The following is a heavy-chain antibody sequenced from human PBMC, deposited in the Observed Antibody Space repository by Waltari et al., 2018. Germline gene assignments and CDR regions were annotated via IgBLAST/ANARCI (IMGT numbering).Heavy chain of an antibody. Sequence: VQLVQSGAEVKKPGESLKTSCKGSGYSFTSYWLGWVRQIPGKGLEWMGIIYPGDSDTRYSPSFQGQVTISADKSISTAYLQWSSLKASDTAMYYCATGGTYYDFWSGPKNWGQGTLVTVSS. CDR2: IYPGDSDT. CDR1: GYSFTSYW. J-gene: IGHJ4*02. D-gene: IGHD3-3*01. CDR3: ATGGTYYDFWSGPKN. V-gene: IGHV5-51*01.